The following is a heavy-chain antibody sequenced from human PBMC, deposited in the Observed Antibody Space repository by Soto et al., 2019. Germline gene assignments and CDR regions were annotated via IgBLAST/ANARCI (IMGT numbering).Heavy chain of an antibody. J-gene: IGHJ6*02. CDR3: ARGYYDSSGFGEYYYYGMDV. Sequence: PSETLSLTCTVSGGSVSSSIYYWGWIRQPPGKGLEWIGSIYYSGSTYYNPSLKSRVTISVDTSKNQFSLKLSSVTAADTAVYYCARGYYDSSGFGEYYYYGMDVWGQGTTVTVSS. CDR2: IYYSGST. V-gene: IGHV4-39*01. CDR1: GGSVSSSIYY. D-gene: IGHD3-22*01.